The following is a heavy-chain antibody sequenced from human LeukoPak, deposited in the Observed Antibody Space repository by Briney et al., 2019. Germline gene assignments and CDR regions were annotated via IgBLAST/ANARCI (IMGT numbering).Heavy chain of an antibody. CDR2: ITTSDGNT. CDR3: ARAGEVGATRTDY. D-gene: IGHD1-26*01. V-gene: IGHV3-23*01. Sequence: PGGSLRLSCAASGFTFSSYTMSWVRQAPGKGLEWVSTITTSDGNTYYADSVKGRFTVSRDNSKNTLYLQMNSLRAEDTAVYYCARAGEVGATRTDYWGQGTLVTVSS. CDR1: GFTFSSYT. J-gene: IGHJ4*02.